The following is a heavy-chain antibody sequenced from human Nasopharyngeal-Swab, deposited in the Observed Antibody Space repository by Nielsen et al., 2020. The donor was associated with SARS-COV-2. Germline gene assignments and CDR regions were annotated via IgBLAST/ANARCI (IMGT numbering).Heavy chain of an antibody. V-gene: IGHV1-69*06. CDR2: IIPIFGTA. J-gene: IGHJ6*03. Sequence: SVKVSCKASGGTFSSYAVSWVRQAPGQGLEWMGGIIPIFGTANYAQRFQGRVTITADKSTSTAYMELSSLRSEDTAVYYCAREESIRGYSGYDPYYMDVWGKGTTVTVSS. CDR3: AREESIRGYSGYDPYYMDV. CDR1: GGTFSSYA. D-gene: IGHD5-12*01.